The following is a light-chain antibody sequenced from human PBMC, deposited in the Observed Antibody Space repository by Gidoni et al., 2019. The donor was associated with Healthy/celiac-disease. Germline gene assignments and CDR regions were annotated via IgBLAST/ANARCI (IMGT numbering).Light chain of an antibody. CDR2: GAS. CDR3: QQDYNLPR. V-gene: IGKV3D-7*01. CDR1: QSVSSSY. Sequence: PGERATLSCRASQSVSSSYLSWYQQKPGQAPRLLIYGASTRATGIPARFSGSGSGTDFTLTISSLQPEDFAVYSCQQDYNLPRVXPXTKVEIK. J-gene: IGKJ1*01.